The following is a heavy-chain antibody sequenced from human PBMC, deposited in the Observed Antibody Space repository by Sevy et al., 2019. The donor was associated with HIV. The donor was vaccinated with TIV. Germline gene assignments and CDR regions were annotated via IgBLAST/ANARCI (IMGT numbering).Heavy chain of an antibody. Sequence: ASVKVSCKVSGYTLTELSMHWVRQVPGKGLEWMGSFDPEDDETIYAQKFQGRVTMTEDTSTDTAYMELGSLRSEDTAVYYCATTKDYYENSGDPFDYWGQGTRVTVSS. V-gene: IGHV1-24*01. CDR3: ATTKDYYENSGDPFDY. CDR2: FDPEDDET. D-gene: IGHD3-22*01. CDR1: GYTLTELS. J-gene: IGHJ4*02.